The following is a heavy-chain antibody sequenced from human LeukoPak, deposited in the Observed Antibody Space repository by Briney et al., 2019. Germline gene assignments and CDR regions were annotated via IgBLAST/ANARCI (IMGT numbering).Heavy chain of an antibody. CDR2: IDLTVGTT. V-gene: IGHV3-23*01. CDR3: TKGDGGWYPIDS. Sequence: GESLRLSCAASGFTFNNFAMSWVRQAPRKGLEWGSTIDLTVGTTHYADSVKDRFTISIDHCRDTVYLQMNRLRADDTGVYYCTKGDGGWYPIDSWGQGALVTVSS. D-gene: IGHD6-19*01. CDR1: GFTFNNFA. J-gene: IGHJ5*01.